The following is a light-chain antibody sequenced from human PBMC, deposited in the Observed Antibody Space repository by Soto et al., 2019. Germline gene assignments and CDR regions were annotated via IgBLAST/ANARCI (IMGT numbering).Light chain of an antibody. V-gene: IGKV3-11*01. Sequence: EIVLAQSPATLSLSPGERATLSCRASQSVNSYLAWYQQKPGQALRLLIYDASNRATGIPARFSGSGSGTDFTLSISSLEPEDFAVYYCQQRSNWPRTFGQGTKVEIK. CDR3: QQRSNWPRT. J-gene: IGKJ1*01. CDR1: QSVNSY. CDR2: DAS.